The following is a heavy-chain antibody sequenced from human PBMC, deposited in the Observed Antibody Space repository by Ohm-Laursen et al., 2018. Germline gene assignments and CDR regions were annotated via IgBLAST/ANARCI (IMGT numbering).Heavy chain of an antibody. CDR1: GGSISSSSYC. J-gene: IGHJ3*01. D-gene: IGHD3-3*01. CDR2: IYYSGST. CDR3: ARAFWNGYNDAFDV. V-gene: IGHV4-39*01. Sequence: TLSLTCSVSGGSISSSSYCWGWIRQPPGKGLEWIGNIYYSGSTYYNPSLRSRVSISIHTSQTKFSLKLSSVTATDTAVYYCARAFWNGYNDAFDVWGQGTMVTVSS.